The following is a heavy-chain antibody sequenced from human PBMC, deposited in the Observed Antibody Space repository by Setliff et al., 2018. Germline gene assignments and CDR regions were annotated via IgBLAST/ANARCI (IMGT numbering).Heavy chain of an antibody. D-gene: IGHD6-13*01. J-gene: IGHJ4*02. V-gene: IGHV3-7*01. CDR3: ARGQLVL. Sequence: GGSLRLSCAASGFTFRSYWMSWVRQAPGKGLEWVANIKKDGSETYYVDSVKGRFTISRDNAKNSLYLQMNSLRVEDTAVYYCARGQLVLWGQGTLVTVSS. CDR2: IKKDGSET. CDR1: GFTFRSYW.